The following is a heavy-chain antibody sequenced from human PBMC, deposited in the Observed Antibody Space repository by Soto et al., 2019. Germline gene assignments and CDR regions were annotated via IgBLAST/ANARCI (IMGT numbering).Heavy chain of an antibody. CDR2: ISYDGSNK. D-gene: IGHD3-22*01. J-gene: IGHJ4*02. Sequence: PGGSLRLSCAASGFTFSSYGMHWVRQAPGKGLEWVAVISYDGSNKYYADSVKGRFTISRDNSKNTLYLQMNSLRAEDTAVYYCAKGMRYYYDSSGGGGALIHYWGQGTLVTVSS. CDR1: GFTFSSYG. V-gene: IGHV3-30*18. CDR3: AKGMRYYYDSSGGGGALIHY.